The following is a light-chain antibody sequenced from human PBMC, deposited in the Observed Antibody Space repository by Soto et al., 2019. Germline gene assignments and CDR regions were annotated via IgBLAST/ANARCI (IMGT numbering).Light chain of an antibody. CDR1: SSDVGGYNY. J-gene: IGLJ2*01. CDR2: DVS. CDR3: SSYTSSDVV. V-gene: IGLV2-14*01. Sequence: QSALTQPASVSGSPGQSITISCTGTSSDVGGYNYVSWYQQHPGKAPKLMIYDVSNRPSGVSNRFSGSKSGNTASLTISGLQAEDGGDYYCSSYTSSDVVFGGGTKLTVL.